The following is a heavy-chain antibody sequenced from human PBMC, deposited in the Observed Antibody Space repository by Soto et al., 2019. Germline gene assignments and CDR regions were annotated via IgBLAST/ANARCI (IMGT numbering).Heavy chain of an antibody. V-gene: IGHV1-18*01. Sequence: QVQLVQSGAEVKKPGASVKVSCKASGYIFINYGISWVRQAPGQGLEWMGWINSYNGNTNSAQKVQSRVTMTTDTSTNTAYMELRSLTADDTAVYYCARSAGVVDGDDYWGQGPLVTVSS. CDR1: GYIFINYG. CDR2: INSYNGNT. CDR3: ARSAGVVDGDDY. D-gene: IGHD3-10*01. J-gene: IGHJ4*02.